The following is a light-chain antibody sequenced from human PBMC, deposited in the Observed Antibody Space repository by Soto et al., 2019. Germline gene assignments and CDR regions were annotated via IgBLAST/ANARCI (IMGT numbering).Light chain of an antibody. Sequence: DIQMTQSPPSLSASVEDRVIITCRASQSISNHLNWYQQKPGKAPKLLIFTASSLQSGVPSRFSGSRSGPDFTLTISSLQPEDFATYYCQQSYSSPPTFGQGTK. CDR3: QQSYSSPPT. CDR2: TAS. CDR1: QSISNH. V-gene: IGKV1-39*01. J-gene: IGKJ1*01.